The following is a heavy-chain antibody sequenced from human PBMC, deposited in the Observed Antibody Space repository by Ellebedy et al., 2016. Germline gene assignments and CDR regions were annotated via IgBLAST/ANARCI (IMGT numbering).Heavy chain of an antibody. Sequence: ASVKVSCKASGGTFISYAISWVRQAPGQGLEWMGGIIPIFGTANYAQKFQGRVTITADKSTSTAYMELSSLRSEDTAVYYCARASMVRGVMDYWGQGTLVTVSS. J-gene: IGHJ4*02. CDR1: GGTFISYA. CDR2: IIPIFGTA. D-gene: IGHD3-10*01. CDR3: ARASMVRGVMDY. V-gene: IGHV1-69*06.